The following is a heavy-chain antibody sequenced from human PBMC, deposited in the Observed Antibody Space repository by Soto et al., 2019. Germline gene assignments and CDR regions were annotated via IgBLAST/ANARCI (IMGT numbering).Heavy chain of an antibody. V-gene: IGHV3-9*01. Sequence: GGSLRLSCAASGFTFYDYAMHWVRQAPGKGLEWVSGISWNSGSIGYADSVKGRFTISRDNAKNSLYLQMNSLRAEDTALYYCAKVQTALGYCSSTSCPFDYWGQGTLVTVSS. CDR1: GFTFYDYA. CDR3: AKVQTALGYCSSTSCPFDY. D-gene: IGHD2-2*01. CDR2: ISWNSGSI. J-gene: IGHJ4*02.